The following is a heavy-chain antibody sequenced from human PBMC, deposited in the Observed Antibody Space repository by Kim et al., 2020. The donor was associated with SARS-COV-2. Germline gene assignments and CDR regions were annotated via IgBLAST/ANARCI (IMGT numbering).Heavy chain of an antibody. Sequence: SETLSLTCTVSGGSVGSGSYYWSWIRQPPGKGLEWIGYIYYSGSTNYNPSLKSRVTISVDTSKNQFSLKLSSVTAADTAVYYCARVVPPHRYFDYWGQGTLVTVSS. CDR1: GGSVGSGSYY. CDR3: ARVVPPHRYFDY. CDR2: IYYSGST. V-gene: IGHV4-61*01. J-gene: IGHJ4*02. D-gene: IGHD3-10*01.